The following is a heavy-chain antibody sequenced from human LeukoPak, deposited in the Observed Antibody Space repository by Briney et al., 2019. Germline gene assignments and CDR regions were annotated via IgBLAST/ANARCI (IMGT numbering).Heavy chain of an antibody. J-gene: IGHJ4*02. CDR3: ARALPVAGSVFFDS. CDR1: GFTFSSYE. Sequence: GGSLRLSCAASGFTFSSYEMNWVRQAPGKGLEWVSYISSGGGNIYYADSVKGRFTISRDNAKSSLYLQMNSLRAEDMAVFYCARALPVAGSVFFDSWGQGTLVTVSS. D-gene: IGHD6-19*01. V-gene: IGHV3-48*03. CDR2: ISSGGGNI.